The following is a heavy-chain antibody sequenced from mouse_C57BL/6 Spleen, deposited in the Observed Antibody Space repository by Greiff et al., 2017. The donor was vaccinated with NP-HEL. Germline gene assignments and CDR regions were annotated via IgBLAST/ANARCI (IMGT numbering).Heavy chain of an antibody. J-gene: IGHJ2*01. CDR2: IRLKSDNYAT. V-gene: IGHV6-3*01. CDR1: GFTFSNYW. Sequence: EVKVVESGGGLVQPGGSMKLSCVASGFTFSNYWMNWVRQSPEKGLEWVAQIRLKSDNYATHYAESVKGRFTISRDDSKSSVYLQMNNLRAEETGIYYGTGSNGDYFDYWGQGTTLTVSS. CDR3: TGSNGDYFDY.